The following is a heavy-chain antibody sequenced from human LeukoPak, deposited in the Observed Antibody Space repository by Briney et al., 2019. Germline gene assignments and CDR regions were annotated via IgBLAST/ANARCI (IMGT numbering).Heavy chain of an antibody. D-gene: IGHD3-22*01. CDR3: ARDFYYYDSSGYSDAFDI. V-gene: IGHV3-23*01. J-gene: IGHJ3*02. CDR2: ISNNGGYT. Sequence: GGSLRLSCAASGFTFSSSAMSWVRQAPGKGLEWVSAISNNGGYTYYADSVQGRFTISRDNSKNTLYLQMNSLRAEDTAVYYCARDFYYYDSSGYSDAFDIWGQGTMVTVSS. CDR1: GFTFSSSA.